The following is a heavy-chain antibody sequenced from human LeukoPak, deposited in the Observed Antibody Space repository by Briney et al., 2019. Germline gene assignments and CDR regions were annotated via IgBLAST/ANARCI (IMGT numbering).Heavy chain of an antibody. Sequence: GGSLRLSCAVSGLTYSRYWRSWVRQAPGKGLEWVATIKDDGSDKYYVDSVKGRFTISRDNAKNSLYLQMNSLRLEDTAVYYCASFDASWGQGSLVTVSS. CDR2: IKDDGSDK. J-gene: IGHJ5*02. V-gene: IGHV3-7*01. D-gene: IGHD3-9*01. CDR3: ASFDAS. CDR1: GLTYSRYW.